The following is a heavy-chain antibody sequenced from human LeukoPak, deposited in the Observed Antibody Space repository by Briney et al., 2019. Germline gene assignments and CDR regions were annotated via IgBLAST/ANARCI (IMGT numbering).Heavy chain of an antibody. CDR2: ISSNGGST. Sequence: PGRSLRLSCSASGFTLSSYAMHWVRQAPGKGLEYVSAISSNGGSTYYADSVKGRFTISRDNSKNTLYLQMSSLRAEDTAVYYCVKANGWYYFDYWGQGTLVTVSS. CDR1: GFTLSSYA. D-gene: IGHD6-19*01. J-gene: IGHJ4*02. CDR3: VKANGWYYFDY. V-gene: IGHV3-64D*09.